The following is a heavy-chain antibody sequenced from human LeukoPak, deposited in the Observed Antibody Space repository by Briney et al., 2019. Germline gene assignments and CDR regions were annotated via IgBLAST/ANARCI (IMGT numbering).Heavy chain of an antibody. CDR1: GGSITNSY. CDR2: INYSGST. D-gene: IGHD1-1*01. V-gene: IGHV4-59*01. J-gene: IGHJ3*02. Sequence: SATLSLTFTVSGGSITNSYWNWIRQSPAKGLEWIGYINYSGSTNYNPSLKSRVTISVDTSKNQFSLKLSSVTAADTAMYFCARDPLSTNDFDIWGRGTMVTVSS. CDR3: ARDPLSTNDFDI.